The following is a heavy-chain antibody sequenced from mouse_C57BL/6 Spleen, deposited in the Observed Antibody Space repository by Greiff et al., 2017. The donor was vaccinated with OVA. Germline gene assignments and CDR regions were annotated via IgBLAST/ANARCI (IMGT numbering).Heavy chain of an antibody. CDR1: GFTFSDYY. J-gene: IGHJ3*01. CDR2: INYDGSST. Sequence: EVMLVESEGGLVQPGSSMKLSCTASGFTFSDYYMAWVRQVPEKGLEWVANINYDGSSTYYLDSLKSRFIISRDNAKNILYLQMSSLKSEDTATYYCARGGGGDWFAYWGQGTLVTVSA. D-gene: IGHD1-1*02. V-gene: IGHV5-16*01. CDR3: ARGGGGDWFAY.